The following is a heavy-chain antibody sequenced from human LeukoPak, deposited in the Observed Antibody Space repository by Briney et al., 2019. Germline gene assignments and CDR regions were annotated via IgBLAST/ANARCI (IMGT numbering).Heavy chain of an antibody. Sequence: GGSLRLSCAAPGFTFSSYGMHWVRQAPGKGLEWVAFIRYDGSNKYYADSVKGRFTISRDNSKNTLYLQMNSLRAEDTAVYYCAKDLSGGKGLGYFQHWGQGTLVTVSS. CDR3: AKDLSGGKGLGYFQH. J-gene: IGHJ1*01. CDR2: IRYDGSNK. V-gene: IGHV3-30*02. CDR1: GFTFSSYG. D-gene: IGHD4-23*01.